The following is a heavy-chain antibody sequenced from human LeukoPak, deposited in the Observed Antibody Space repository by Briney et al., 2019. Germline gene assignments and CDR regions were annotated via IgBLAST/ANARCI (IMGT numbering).Heavy chain of an antibody. CDR1: GFTFSDCW. CDR3: AKGNGITGTTTLNDY. D-gene: IGHD1-7*01. J-gene: IGHJ4*02. CDR2: IKQDGSEK. Sequence: GGSLRLSCAASGFTFSDCWMSWVRQAPGKGLEWVANIKQDGSEKYYVDSVKGRFTISRDNAKNSLYLQMNSLRAEDTAVYYCAKGNGITGTTTLNDYWGQGTLVTVSS. V-gene: IGHV3-7*03.